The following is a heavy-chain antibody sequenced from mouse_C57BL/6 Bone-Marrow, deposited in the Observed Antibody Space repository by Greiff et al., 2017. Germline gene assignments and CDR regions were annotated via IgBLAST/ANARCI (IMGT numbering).Heavy chain of an antibody. CDR2: ISSGGDYI. J-gene: IGHJ2*01. Sequence: EVKLVESGEGLVKPGGSLKLSCAASGFTFSSYAMSWVRQTPEKRLEWVAYISSGGDYIYYADTVKGRFTISRDNARNTLYLQMSSLKSEDTAMYYCTRDSPYYYGSSYYFDYWGQGTTLTVSS. CDR1: GFTFSSYA. V-gene: IGHV5-9-1*02. D-gene: IGHD1-1*01. CDR3: TRDSPYYYGSSYYFDY.